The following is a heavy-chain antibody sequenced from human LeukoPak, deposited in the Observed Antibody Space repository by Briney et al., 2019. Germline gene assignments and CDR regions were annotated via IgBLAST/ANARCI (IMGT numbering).Heavy chain of an antibody. V-gene: IGHV1-2*02. J-gene: IGHJ4*02. Sequence: GASVKVSCTTSGYTFTAYYMHWVRQAPGQGLEWMAWINPNSGGTHYAQNFQGRVTVTRDTSISTLYMELSSLRSDDTGVYYCAREYSSSNFDYWGQGTLVTVSS. D-gene: IGHD6-6*01. CDR2: INPNSGGT. CDR1: GYTFTAYY. CDR3: AREYSSSNFDY.